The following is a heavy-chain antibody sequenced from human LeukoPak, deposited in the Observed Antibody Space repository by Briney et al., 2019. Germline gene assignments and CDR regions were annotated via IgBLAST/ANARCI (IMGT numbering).Heavy chain of an antibody. D-gene: IGHD3-3*01. CDR2: ISGRGGST. V-gene: IGHV3-23*01. J-gene: IGHJ4*02. Sequence: GGSLRLSCAASGFTFSSYAMSWVRQAPGKGLEWVSAISGRGGSTYYADSVKGRFTISRDNSKNTLYLQMNSLRAEDTAVYYCAKDRLFGVVIDYWGQGTLVTVSS. CDR1: GFTFSSYA. CDR3: AKDRLFGVVIDY.